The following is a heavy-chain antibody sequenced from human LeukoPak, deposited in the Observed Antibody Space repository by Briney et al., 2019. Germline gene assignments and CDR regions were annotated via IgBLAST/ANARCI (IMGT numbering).Heavy chain of an antibody. CDR1: GGSITNYY. D-gene: IGHD2-15*01. Sequence: PSETLSLTCTVSGGSITNYYWSWIRQPAGKGLEWIGRIYISGAANYNPSLKSRVTMSVDTSKNQFSLNLKSVTAADTAVYFCARDPLRVASARWWYFDLWGRGTLVTVSS. CDR3: ARDPLRVASARWWYFDL. CDR2: IYISGAA. V-gene: IGHV4-4*07. J-gene: IGHJ2*01.